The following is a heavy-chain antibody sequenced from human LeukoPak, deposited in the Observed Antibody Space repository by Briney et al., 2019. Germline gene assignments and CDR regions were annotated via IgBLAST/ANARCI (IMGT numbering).Heavy chain of an antibody. V-gene: IGHV1-2*02. Sequence: ASVKVSCKASGYTFTGYYMHWVRQAPGQGREWMGWINPNSGGTNYAQKFQGRVTMTRDTSISTAYMELSRLRSDDTAVYYCASDRTLLWFGELFTGFDPWGQGTLVTVSS. D-gene: IGHD3-10*01. CDR3: ASDRTLLWFGELFTGFDP. CDR2: INPNSGGT. J-gene: IGHJ5*02. CDR1: GYTFTGYY.